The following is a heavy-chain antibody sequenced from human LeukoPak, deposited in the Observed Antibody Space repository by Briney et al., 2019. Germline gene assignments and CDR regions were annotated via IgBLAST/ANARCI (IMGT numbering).Heavy chain of an antibody. CDR1: GGSISSSSYS. CDR2: IFYSGST. CDR3: NRGFDY. J-gene: IGHJ4*02. Sequence: SETLSLTCNVSGGSISSSSYSWGWIRQPPGKGLEWIGSIFYSGSTYYNPSLRSRITISVDTSKNQFSLKLSSVTAADTAVYYCNRGFDYWGQGTLVTVSS. V-gene: IGHV4-39*01. D-gene: IGHD1-14*01.